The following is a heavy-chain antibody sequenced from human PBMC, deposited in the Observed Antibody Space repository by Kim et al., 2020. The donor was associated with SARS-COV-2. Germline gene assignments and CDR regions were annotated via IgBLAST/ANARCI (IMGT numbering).Heavy chain of an antibody. J-gene: IGHJ6*02. CDR2: ISWNSGSI. CDR1: GFTFDDYA. CDR3: AKITVAYYYYYGMDV. V-gene: IGHV3-9*01. Sequence: GGSLRLSCAASGFTFDDYAMHWVRQAPGKGLEWVSGISWNSGSIGYADSVKGRFTISRDNAKNSLYLQMNSLRAEDTALYYCAKITVAYYYYYGMDVWGQGTTVTVSS. D-gene: IGHD3-10*01.